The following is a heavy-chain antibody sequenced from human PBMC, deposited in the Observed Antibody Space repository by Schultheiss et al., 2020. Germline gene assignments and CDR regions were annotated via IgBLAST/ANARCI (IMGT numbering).Heavy chain of an antibody. V-gene: IGHV4-34*01. CDR2: INHSGST. CDR1: GGSVSSGSY. D-gene: IGHD1-7*01. CDR3: ARGGFGITGTTNYFDY. Sequence: SETLSLTCSVSGGSVSSGSYWSWIRQPPGKGLEWIGEINHSGSTNYNPSLKSRVTISVDTSKNQFSLQLNSVTPEDTAVYYCARGGFGITGTTNYFDYWGQGTLVTVSS. J-gene: IGHJ4*02.